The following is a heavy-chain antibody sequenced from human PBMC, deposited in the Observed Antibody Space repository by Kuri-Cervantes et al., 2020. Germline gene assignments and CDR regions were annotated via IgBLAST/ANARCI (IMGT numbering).Heavy chain of an antibody. Sequence: GESLKIPCAASGFTFSSYGIHWVRQAPGKGLEWVEFIWYDGGNKYYADSVKGRFTISKDNSKTTLFLQMNRLRVEDTAVYYCARGSYYYYGMDVWGQGTTVTVSS. CDR2: IWYDGGNK. CDR3: ARGSYYYYGMDV. CDR1: GFTFSSYG. J-gene: IGHJ6*02. V-gene: IGHV3-33*01.